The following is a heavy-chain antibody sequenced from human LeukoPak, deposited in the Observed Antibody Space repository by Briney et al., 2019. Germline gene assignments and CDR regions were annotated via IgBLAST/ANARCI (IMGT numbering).Heavy chain of an antibody. CDR3: ASPRYSSGWHE. V-gene: IGHV3-30-3*01. CDR1: GFTFSSYA. D-gene: IGHD6-19*01. J-gene: IGHJ4*02. Sequence: QPGRSLRLSCAASGFTFSSYAMHWVRQAPGKGLEWVAVISYDGSNKYYADSVKGRFTISRDNSKNTLYLQMNSLRAEDTAVYYCASPRYSSGWHEWGQGTLVTVSS. CDR2: ISYDGSNK.